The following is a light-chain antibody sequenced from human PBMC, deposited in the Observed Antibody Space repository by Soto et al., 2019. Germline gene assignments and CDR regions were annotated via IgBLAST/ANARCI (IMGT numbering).Light chain of an antibody. CDR2: GAS. V-gene: IGKV3-20*01. Sequence: EIVLTQSPGTLSLYPGERATLSCRASQSVISIYLAWYQQKPGQAPRLLSYGASSRATGIPDRFSGSGSGTDFTLTISRLEPEDCAGYYCQQYGSSSWTFGQVT. CDR1: QSVISIY. CDR3: QQYGSSSWT. J-gene: IGKJ1*01.